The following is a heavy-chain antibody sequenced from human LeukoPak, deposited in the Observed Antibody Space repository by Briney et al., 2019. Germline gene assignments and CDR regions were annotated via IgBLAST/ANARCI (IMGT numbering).Heavy chain of an antibody. CDR2: ISGSGGST. Sequence: PGGSLRLSCAASGFTFSSYAMSWVRQAPGKGLEWVSAISGSGGSTYYADSVKGRFTISRDNSKNTLYLQMNSLRAEDMAVYYCAKDGRRGNTYYYYYGMDVWGQGTTVTVSS. CDR1: GFTFSSYA. CDR3: AKDGRRGNTYYYYYGMDV. V-gene: IGHV3-23*01. J-gene: IGHJ6*02. D-gene: IGHD2/OR15-2a*01.